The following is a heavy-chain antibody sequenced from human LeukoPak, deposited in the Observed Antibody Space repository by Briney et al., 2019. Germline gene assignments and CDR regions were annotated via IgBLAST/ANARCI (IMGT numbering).Heavy chain of an antibody. J-gene: IGHJ4*02. CDR1: Y. Sequence: YWIGWVRQMPGKGLEWIGYIYYSGTTYYNPSLKSRVSISIDASTNDFSLRLSSVTAADTAVYYCARDMSGNGGPDFWGQGTLVTVSS. V-gene: IGHV4-31*02. CDR2: IYYSGTT. CDR3: ARDMSGNGGPDF. D-gene: IGHD1-1*01.